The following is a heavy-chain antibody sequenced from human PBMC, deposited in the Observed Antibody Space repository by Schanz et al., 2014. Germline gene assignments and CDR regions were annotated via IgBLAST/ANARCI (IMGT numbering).Heavy chain of an antibody. Sequence: VQLVESGGGVVQPGKSLRLSCAASGFTFSSYAMSWVRQAPGKGLEYVSLINSNGGSTYYANSVKGRFTISRDNSKNTLYLQMGSLRAEDMAVYYCARGYYDSSDYYGGYYFDYWGQGTLVTVSS. J-gene: IGHJ4*02. CDR1: GFTFSSYA. V-gene: IGHV3-64*01. CDR2: INSNGGST. D-gene: IGHD3-22*01. CDR3: ARGYYDSSDYYGGYYFDY.